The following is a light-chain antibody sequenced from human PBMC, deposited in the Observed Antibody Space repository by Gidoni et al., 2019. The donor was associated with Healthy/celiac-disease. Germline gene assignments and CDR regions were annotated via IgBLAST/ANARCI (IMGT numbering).Light chain of an antibody. CDR1: SSDVGGYNY. V-gene: IGLV2-14*03. CDR3: SSYTSSSTPYV. CDR2: DVS. Sequence: QSALTQPASVSGSPRQSIPISCTGTSSDVGGYNYVSWYQQHPGKAPKLMIYDVSNRPSGVSNRFSGSKSGNTASLTISGLQAEDEADYYCSSYTSSSTPYVFGTGTKVTVL. J-gene: IGLJ1*01.